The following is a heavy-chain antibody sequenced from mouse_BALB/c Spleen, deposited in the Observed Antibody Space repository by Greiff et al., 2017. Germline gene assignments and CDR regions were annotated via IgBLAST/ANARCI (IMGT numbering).Heavy chain of an antibody. CDR1: GYTFTDYN. J-gene: IGHJ4*01. D-gene: IGHD1-1*01. CDR2: IYPYNGGT. Sequence: VQLKQSGPELVKPGASVKISCKASGYTFTDYNMHWVKQSHGKSLEWIGYIYPYNGGTGYNQKFKSKATLTVDNSSSTAYMELRSLTSEDSAVYYCARDGSSHYYAMDYWGQGTSVTVSS. V-gene: IGHV1S29*02. CDR3: ARDGSSHYYAMDY.